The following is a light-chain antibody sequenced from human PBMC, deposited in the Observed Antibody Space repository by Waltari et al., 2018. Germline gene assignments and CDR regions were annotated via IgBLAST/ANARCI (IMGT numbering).Light chain of an antibody. CDR1: QTVNSN. Sequence: EIVMTQSPATLSVSPGERATLSCTASQTVNSNLAWYQQKPGQAPRLLIYGASTSATYIPARFSGSGSGTEFTLTISSLQPEDFAIYYCQQYSYWPWTFGQGTKVEIK. V-gene: IGKV3-15*01. J-gene: IGKJ1*01. CDR3: QQYSYWPWT. CDR2: GAS.